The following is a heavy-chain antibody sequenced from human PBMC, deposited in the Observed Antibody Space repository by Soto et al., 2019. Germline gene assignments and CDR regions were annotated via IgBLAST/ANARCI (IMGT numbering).Heavy chain of an antibody. J-gene: IGHJ6*02. CDR1: GFTFSSYA. D-gene: IGHD3-10*01. CDR3: AKDQLRGVRGVITYYYGMDV. V-gene: IGHV3-30*04. Sequence: PGGSLRLSCAASGFTFSSYAMHWVRQAPGKGLEWVAVISYDGSNKYYADSVKGRFTISRDNSKNTLYLQMNSLRAEDTAVYYCAKDQLRGVRGVITYYYGMDVWGQGTTVTVSS. CDR2: ISYDGSNK.